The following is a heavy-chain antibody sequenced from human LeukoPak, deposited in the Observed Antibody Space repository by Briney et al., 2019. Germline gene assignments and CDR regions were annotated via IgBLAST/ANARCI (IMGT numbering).Heavy chain of an antibody. D-gene: IGHD3-10*01. J-gene: IGHJ4*02. CDR2: ISYDGSNK. CDR1: GFTFSSYG. Sequence: PGRSLRLSCAASGFTFSSYGMHWVRQAPGKGLEWVAVISYDGSNKYYEDSVKGRFTISRDNSKNTLYLQMNSLRAEDTAVYYCAKDRGWGYYGSGSYWVRYYFDYWGQGTLVTVSS. V-gene: IGHV3-30*18. CDR3: AKDRGWGYYGSGSYWVRYYFDY.